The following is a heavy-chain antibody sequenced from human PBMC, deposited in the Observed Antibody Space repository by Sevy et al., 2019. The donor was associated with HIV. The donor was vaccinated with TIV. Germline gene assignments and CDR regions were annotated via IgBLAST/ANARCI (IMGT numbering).Heavy chain of an antibody. CDR3: ARDRKGEYSAYDVAGYFGMDV. Sequence: GGSLRLSCAASGFTFSSYSMNWVRQAPGKGLEWVSSVSSLSNNKYYEDSVKGGFTISRDNAKNSLYLQMNNLRVEETAVYYCARDRKGEYSAYDVAGYFGMDVWGQGTTVTVSS. CDR2: VSSLSNNK. J-gene: IGHJ6*02. D-gene: IGHD5-12*01. CDR1: GFTFSSYS. V-gene: IGHV3-21*01.